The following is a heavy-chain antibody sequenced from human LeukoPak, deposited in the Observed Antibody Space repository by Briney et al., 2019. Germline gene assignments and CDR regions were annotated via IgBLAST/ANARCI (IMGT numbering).Heavy chain of an antibody. V-gene: IGHV3-30*18. CDR2: ISYDGSNK. CDR1: GFTFSSYG. Sequence: GGSLRLSCAASGFTFSSYGMHWVRQAPGKGLEWVAVISYDGSNKYYADSVKGRFTISRDNSKNTLYLQMNSLRAEDTAVYYCAKGVGASAFDIWGQGTMATVSS. D-gene: IGHD1-26*01. J-gene: IGHJ3*02. CDR3: AKGVGASAFDI.